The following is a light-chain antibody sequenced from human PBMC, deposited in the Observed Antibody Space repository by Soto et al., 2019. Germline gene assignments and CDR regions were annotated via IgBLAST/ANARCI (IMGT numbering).Light chain of an antibody. J-gene: IGLJ2*01. CDR2: GNS. V-gene: IGLV1-40*01. Sequence: QSVLTQPPSVSGAPGQRVTISCTGSSSNIGAGYDVHWYQQLPGTAPKLLIYGNSNRPSGVPDRFSGSKSGTSASLAITGLQAEDAADYYCQSYDSSLSVVFGGGSMLTVL. CDR1: SSNIGAGYD. CDR3: QSYDSSLSVV.